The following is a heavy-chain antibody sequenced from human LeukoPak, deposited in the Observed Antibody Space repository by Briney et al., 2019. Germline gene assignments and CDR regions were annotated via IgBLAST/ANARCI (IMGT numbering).Heavy chain of an antibody. Sequence: GGSLRLSCAASAFTFTTYSMNWVRQAPRKGLEWLSYISIISNTIYYADSVKGRCTISRDNVKNSLYLQMNSLRAEGTAVYYCASLIPYYYDSSTYSPGDYGGQGTLVTVSS. D-gene: IGHD3-22*01. CDR1: AFTFTTYS. CDR3: ASLIPYYYDSSTYSPGDY. V-gene: IGHV3-48*01. CDR2: ISIISNTI. J-gene: IGHJ4*02.